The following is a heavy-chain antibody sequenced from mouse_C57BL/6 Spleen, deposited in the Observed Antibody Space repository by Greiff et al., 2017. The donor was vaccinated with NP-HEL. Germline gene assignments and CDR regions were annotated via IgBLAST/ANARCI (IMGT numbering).Heavy chain of an antibody. D-gene: IGHD4-1*02. CDR1: GYTFTSYW. V-gene: IGHV1-50*01. CDR3: ARGATGTTYFDV. CDR2: IDPSDSYT. J-gene: IGHJ1*03. Sequence: VQLQQPGAELVKPGASVKLSCKASGYTFTSYWMQWVKQRPGQGLEWIGEIDPSDSYTNYNQKFKGKATLTVDTSSSTAYMQLSSLTSEDSAVYYCARGATGTTYFDVWGTGTTVTVSS.